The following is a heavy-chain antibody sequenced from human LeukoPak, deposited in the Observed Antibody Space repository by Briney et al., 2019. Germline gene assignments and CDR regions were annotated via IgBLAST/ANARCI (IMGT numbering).Heavy chain of an antibody. V-gene: IGHV4-59*01. J-gene: IGHJ4*02. CDR2: TYDSGKT. Sequence: SETLSLTCTVSGDSISSYYWSWIRQPPGKGLEWIGYTYDSGKTNYNASLISRVTISVDTSKNQFSLKLTSVTPADTAVYYCARGGGTLDYWGQGTLVTLSS. D-gene: IGHD3-16*01. CDR1: GDSISSYY. CDR3: ARGGGTLDY.